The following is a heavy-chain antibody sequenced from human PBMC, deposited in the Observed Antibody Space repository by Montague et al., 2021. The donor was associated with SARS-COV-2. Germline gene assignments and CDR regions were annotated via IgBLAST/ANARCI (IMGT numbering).Heavy chain of an antibody. CDR3: SGKVLTVPADY. J-gene: IGHJ4*02. CDR2: ISYGGIA. V-gene: IGHV4-4*02. D-gene: IGHD4-11*01. Sequence: SETLSLTCAVSGASITSTNWWCLVRQPPGKGLVWIGEISYGGIATYNPPLESRPTISMDRSRNLFSLQLSSVTAADTAIFYCSGKVLTVPADYWGQGALVTVS. CDR1: GASITSTNW.